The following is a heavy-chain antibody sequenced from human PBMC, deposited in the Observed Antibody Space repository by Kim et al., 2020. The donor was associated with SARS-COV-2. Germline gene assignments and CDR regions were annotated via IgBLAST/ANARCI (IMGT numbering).Heavy chain of an antibody. CDR3: ARSPRSRYCSSTSCQDLVDY. CDR1: GSSFTSYW. J-gene: IGHJ4*02. D-gene: IGHD2-2*01. CDR2: IYPGDSDT. Sequence: GESLKISCKGSGSSFTSYWIGWVRQMPGKGLEWMGIIYPGDSDTRYSPSFQGQVTISADKSISTAYLQWSSLKASDTAMYYCARSPRSRYCSSTSCQDLVDYWGQGTLVTVSS. V-gene: IGHV5-51*01.